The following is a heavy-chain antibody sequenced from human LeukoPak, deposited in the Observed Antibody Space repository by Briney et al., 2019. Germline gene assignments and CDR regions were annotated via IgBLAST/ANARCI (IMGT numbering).Heavy chain of an antibody. Sequence: ASVKVSCKASGYTFTSYAMNWVRQAPGQGLEWMGWINTNTGNPTYAQGFTGRFVFSLDTSVSTAYLQISSLKAEDTAVYYCARDTAYGDYNFFYYYYYYMDVWGKGTTVTVS. D-gene: IGHD4-17*01. CDR3: ARDTAYGDYNFFYYYYYYMDV. CDR1: GYTFTSYA. J-gene: IGHJ6*03. CDR2: INTNTGNP. V-gene: IGHV7-4-1*02.